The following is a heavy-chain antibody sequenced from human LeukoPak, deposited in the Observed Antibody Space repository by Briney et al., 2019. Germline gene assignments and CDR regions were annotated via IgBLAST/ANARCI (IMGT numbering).Heavy chain of an antibody. Sequence: GGSLRLSCAASGFTFSSYWMSWVRQAPGKGLEWVANIKQDGSEKYYVDSVKGRFTISRDNAKNSLYLQMNSLRAEDTAVYYCARVRYDSSGYYSLSDYWGQGTLVTVSS. CDR1: GFTFSSYW. CDR3: ARVRYDSSGYYSLSDY. V-gene: IGHV3-7*01. J-gene: IGHJ4*02. CDR2: IKQDGSEK. D-gene: IGHD3-22*01.